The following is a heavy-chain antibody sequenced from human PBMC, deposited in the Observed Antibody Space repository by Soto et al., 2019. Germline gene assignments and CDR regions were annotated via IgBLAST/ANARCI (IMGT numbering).Heavy chain of an antibody. CDR1: GYTFTSYY. V-gene: IGHV1-46*01. J-gene: IGHJ4*01. CDR3: ARGPAVVNAKLWASVFDF. D-gene: IGHD2-15*01. Sequence: GASVKVSCKPFGYTFTSYYIHWVRQAPGQGLEWMGIINPSDGSTRYVQKFQGRVTMTRDSSTRSVYMELSSLRSEDTAVYFCARGPAVVNAKLWASVFDFWGQGTVVPVSS. CDR2: INPSDGST.